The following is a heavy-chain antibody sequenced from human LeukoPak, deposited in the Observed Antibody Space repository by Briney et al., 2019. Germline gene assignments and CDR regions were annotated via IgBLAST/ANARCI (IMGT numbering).Heavy chain of an antibody. D-gene: IGHD6-13*01. V-gene: IGHV1-46*01. J-gene: IGHJ3*02. CDR3: ARIGAAENDDAFDI. CDR1: GYTFTSYY. CDR2: INPSGGST. Sequence: ASVKVSCKASGYTFTSYYMHWVRQAPGQGLEWMGIINPSGGSTNYAQKFQGRVTMTRDMSTSTVYMELSSLISEDTAMYYCARIGAAENDDAFDIWGQGTVVTVSS.